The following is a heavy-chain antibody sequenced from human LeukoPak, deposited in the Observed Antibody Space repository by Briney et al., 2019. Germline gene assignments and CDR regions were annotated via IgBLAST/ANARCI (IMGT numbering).Heavy chain of an antibody. CDR2: INPSGGST. J-gene: IGHJ3*02. CDR1: GYTFTSYY. Sequence: ASVKVSCKASGYTFTSYYMHWVRQPPGQGLEWMGIINPSGGSTSYAQKFQGRVTMTRDTSTSTVYMELSSLRSEDTAVYYCARGRYCSSTSCWRTPRAGDAFDIWGQGTMVTVSS. CDR3: ARGRYCSSTSCWRTPRAGDAFDI. V-gene: IGHV1-46*01. D-gene: IGHD2-2*01.